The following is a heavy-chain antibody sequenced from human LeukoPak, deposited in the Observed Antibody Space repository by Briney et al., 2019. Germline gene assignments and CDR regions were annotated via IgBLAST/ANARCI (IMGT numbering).Heavy chain of an antibody. CDR3: ARDRQTSCSTSTCSFHHFDY. V-gene: IGHV3-21*06. CDR2: ISGSSQYI. D-gene: IGHD2-2*01. J-gene: IGHJ4*02. CDR1: AFTFSNYN. Sequence: GGSLRLSCAASAFTFSNYNMNWVRQAPGKGLEWVSAISGSSQYIYYADSVKGRFTVSRDNAKNSLYLQMNSLRAEDTAVYFCARDRQTSCSTSTCSFHHFDYWGQGTLVTVSS.